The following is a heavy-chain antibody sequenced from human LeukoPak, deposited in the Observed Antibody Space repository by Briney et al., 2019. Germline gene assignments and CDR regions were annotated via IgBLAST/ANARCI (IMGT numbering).Heavy chain of an antibody. CDR1: GGTFSSYA. CDR3: ARDCSSTSCEGHAFDI. V-gene: IGHV1-69*13. J-gene: IGHJ3*02. CDR2: IIPIFGTA. D-gene: IGHD2-2*01. Sequence: GASVKVSCKASGGTFSSYAISWVRQAPGQGLEWMGGIIPIFGTANYAQKFQGRVTITADESTSTAYMELSSLRSEDTAVYYCARDCSSTSCEGHAFDIWGQGTMVTVSS.